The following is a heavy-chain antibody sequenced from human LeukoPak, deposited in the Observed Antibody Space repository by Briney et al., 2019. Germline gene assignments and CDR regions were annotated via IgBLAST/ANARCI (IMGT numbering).Heavy chain of an antibody. CDR2: IYHGGST. D-gene: IGHD2-15*01. J-gene: IGHJ4*02. CDR3: ARHPTAATIDY. V-gene: IGHV4-38-2*01. CDR1: GYSISSGYY. Sequence: MSSETLSLTCAVSGYSISSGYYWGWIGQPPGKGLEWIGRIYHGGSTFYNPSLKSQETISVDQSKNQFSLKLSSVTAADSAVYYCARHPTAATIDYWGQGTLVTVSS.